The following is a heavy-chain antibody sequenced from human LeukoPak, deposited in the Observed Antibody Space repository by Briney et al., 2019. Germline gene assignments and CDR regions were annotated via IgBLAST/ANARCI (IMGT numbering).Heavy chain of an antibody. CDR1: GGSFIGYY. Sequence: PSEALSLTCAVYGGSFIGYYWSWIRQPPGKGLEWIGEINHSGSTNYNPTLKSRVTISVDTSKNQFSLKLSSVTAADTAVYYCASADSYGFSYFDYWGQGTLVTVSS. CDR2: INHSGST. J-gene: IGHJ4*02. CDR3: ASADSYGFSYFDY. V-gene: IGHV4-34*01. D-gene: IGHD5-18*01.